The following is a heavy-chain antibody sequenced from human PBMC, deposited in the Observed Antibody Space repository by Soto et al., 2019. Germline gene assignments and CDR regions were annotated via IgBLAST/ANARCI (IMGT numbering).Heavy chain of an antibody. CDR2: ISYDGSNK. D-gene: IGHD3-22*01. V-gene: IGHV3-30-3*01. J-gene: IGHJ4*02. CDR3: ARDTVPYDSSGYYYY. CDR1: GFTFSSYA. Sequence: GGSLRLSCAASGFTFSSYAMHWVRQAPGKGLEWVAVISYDGSNKYYADSVKGRFTISRDNSKNTLYLQMNSLRAEDTAVYYCARDTVPYDSSGYYYYWGQGTLVTVSS.